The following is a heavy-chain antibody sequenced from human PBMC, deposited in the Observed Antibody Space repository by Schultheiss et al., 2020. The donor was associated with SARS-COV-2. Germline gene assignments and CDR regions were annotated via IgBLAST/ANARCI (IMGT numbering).Heavy chain of an antibody. Sequence: GGSLRLSCAASGFTFSSYEMNWVRQAPGKGLEWVSSISSSSSYIYYADSVKGRFTISRDNAKNSLYLQMNSLRAEDTAVYYCALVLSRSYYYYGMDVWGQGTTVTVSS. CDR3: ALVLSRSYYYYGMDV. D-gene: IGHD2-21*01. CDR1: GFTFSSYE. J-gene: IGHJ6*02. V-gene: IGHV3-21*01. CDR2: ISSSSSYI.